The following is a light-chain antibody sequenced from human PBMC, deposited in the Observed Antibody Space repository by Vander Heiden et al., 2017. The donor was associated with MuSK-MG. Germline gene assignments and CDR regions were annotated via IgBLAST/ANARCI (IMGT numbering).Light chain of an antibody. CDR2: WAS. CDR3: QQYYSTQT. J-gene: IGKJ2*01. Sequence: DIVMTQSPDSLAVSLGERATINCKSSQSVLYSSNNKNYLAWYQQKPGQPTKLLIYWASTRESGVPDRFSGSGSGTDFTLTISSLQAEDVAVYYCQQYYSTQTFGQGTKLEIK. V-gene: IGKV4-1*01. CDR1: QSVLYSSNNKNY.